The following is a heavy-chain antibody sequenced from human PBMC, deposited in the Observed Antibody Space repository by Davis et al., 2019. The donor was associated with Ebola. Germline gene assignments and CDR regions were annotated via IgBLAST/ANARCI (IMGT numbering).Heavy chain of an antibody. V-gene: IGHV4-59*12. D-gene: IGHD3-3*01. CDR2: IYYSGST. CDR1: GGSISSYY. CDR3: ARVLGFGVVIKYYYYGMDV. J-gene: IGHJ6*02. Sequence: MPSETLSLTCTVSGGSISSYYWSWIRQPPGKGLEWIGYIYYSGSTNYNPSLKSRVTISVDTSKNQFSLKLSSVTAADTAVYYCARVLGFGVVIKYYYYGMDVWGQGTTVTVSS.